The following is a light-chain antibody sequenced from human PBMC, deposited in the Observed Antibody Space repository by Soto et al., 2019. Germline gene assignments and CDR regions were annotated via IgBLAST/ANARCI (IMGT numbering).Light chain of an antibody. V-gene: IGKV1-33*01. J-gene: IGKJ1*01. CDR2: DAS. CDR1: QDISNY. Sequence: DIQMTQSPSSLFASVGDRVTITCQASQDISNYLNWYQQKPGKAPKLLIYDASNLETGVPSRFSGSGSGTDFTFTISSLQPEDIATYYCQQYDNLPWTFGQGTKVDIK. CDR3: QQYDNLPWT.